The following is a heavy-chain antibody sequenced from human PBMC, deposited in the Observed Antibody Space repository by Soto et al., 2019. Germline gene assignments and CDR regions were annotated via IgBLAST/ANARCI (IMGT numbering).Heavy chain of an antibody. V-gene: IGHV3-23*01. D-gene: IGHD3-22*01. Sequence: GGSLRLSCAASGFAFSSYAMSWVRQAPGKGLEWVSAISGSGGSTYYADSVKGRFTISRDNSKNTLYLQMNSLRAEDTAVYYCANYYDSSGPSDNFDYWGQGTLVTVSS. CDR1: GFAFSSYA. J-gene: IGHJ4*02. CDR2: ISGSGGST. CDR3: ANYYDSSGPSDNFDY.